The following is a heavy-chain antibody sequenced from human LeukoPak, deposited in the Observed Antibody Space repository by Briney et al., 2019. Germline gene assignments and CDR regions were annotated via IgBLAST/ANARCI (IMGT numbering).Heavy chain of an antibody. CDR2: FKSKTDGGTT. J-gene: IGHJ4*02. V-gene: IGHV3-15*01. Sequence: PGGSLRLSCAASGFTFSYAWMSWVRQAPGKGLEWVGLFKSKTDGGTTHYAAPVKGRFTISRDDSKNTLSLQMNSLRTEDTAFYYCTTNDYWGQGILVTVSS. CDR3: TTNDY. CDR1: GFTFSYAW.